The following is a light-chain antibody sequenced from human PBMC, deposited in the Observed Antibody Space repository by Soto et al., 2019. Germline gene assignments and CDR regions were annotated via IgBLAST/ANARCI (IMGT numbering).Light chain of an antibody. CDR2: TAT. V-gene: IGKV1-39*01. CDR1: QTISNY. CDR3: QQSYSTPRT. Sequence: DIQMTQSPSSLSASVGDRVTITCRASQTISNYLNWYQHKPGKAPKLLIYTATSLRSGVPSRFSGSGSGTDFTLTIRSLQPEDFATYYCQQSYSTPRTFGQGTKVEIK. J-gene: IGKJ1*01.